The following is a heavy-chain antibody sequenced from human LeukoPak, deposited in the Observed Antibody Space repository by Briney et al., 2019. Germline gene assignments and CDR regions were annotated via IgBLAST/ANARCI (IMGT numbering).Heavy chain of an antibody. Sequence: GGSLRLSCAASGFIFSSYGMHWVRQAPDKGLEWVAFIRYDGSRKYYADSVKGRFTISRDNSKNTLYLQMDSLRAEDTAMYYCAKVSLNMVNDAFDIWGQGTMVSVSS. CDR1: GFIFSSYG. CDR3: AKVSLNMVNDAFDI. D-gene: IGHD4/OR15-4a*01. CDR2: IRYDGSRK. J-gene: IGHJ3*02. V-gene: IGHV3-30*02.